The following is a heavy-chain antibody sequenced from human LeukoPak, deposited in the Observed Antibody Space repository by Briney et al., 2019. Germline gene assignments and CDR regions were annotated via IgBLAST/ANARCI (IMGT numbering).Heavy chain of an antibody. D-gene: IGHD3-22*01. CDR2: ISGTTGRT. CDR1: GFTFTRSA. CDR3: AKDVAKYYYDSSGYHYFDY. V-gene: IGHV3-23*01. Sequence: GGSLRLSCAASGFTFTRSAMSWVRQAPGKGLMWVSVISGTTGRTFYAESVKGRFTISRDNSKNTLYLQMNSLRAEDTAVYYCAKDVAKYYYDSSGYHYFDYWGQGTLVTVSS. J-gene: IGHJ4*02.